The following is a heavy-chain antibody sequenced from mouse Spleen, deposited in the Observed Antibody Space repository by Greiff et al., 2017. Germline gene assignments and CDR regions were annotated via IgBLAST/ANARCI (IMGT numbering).Heavy chain of an antibody. CDR1: GYTFTSYG. CDR2: IYPRSGNT. D-gene: IGHD2-1*01. J-gene: IGHJ4*01. V-gene: IGHV1-81*01. CDR3: ARSGYGNYDYAMDY. Sequence: VKLMESGAELARPGASVKLSCKASGYTFTSYGISWVKQRTGQGLEWIGEIYPRSGNTYYNEKFKGKATLTADKSSSTAYMELRSLTSEDSAVYFCARSGYGNYDYAMDYWGQGTSVTVSS.